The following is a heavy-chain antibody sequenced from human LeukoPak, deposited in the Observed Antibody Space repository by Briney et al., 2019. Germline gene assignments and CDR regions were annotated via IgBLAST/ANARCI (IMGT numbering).Heavy chain of an antibody. CDR3: AKDSYYYDSSGYYSPQTDDAFDI. D-gene: IGHD3-22*01. J-gene: IGHJ3*02. V-gene: IGHV3-23*01. CDR1: GFTFSSYW. Sequence: GGSLRLSCAASGFTFSSYWMSWVRQAPGKGLEWVSAISGSGGSAYYADSVKGRFTISRDNSKNTLYLQMNSLRAEDTAVYYCAKDSYYYDSSGYYSPQTDDAFDIWGQGTMVTVSS. CDR2: ISGSGGSA.